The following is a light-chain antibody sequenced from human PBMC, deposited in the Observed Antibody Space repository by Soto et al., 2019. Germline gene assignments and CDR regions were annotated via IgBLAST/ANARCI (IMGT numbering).Light chain of an antibody. CDR2: DAS. CDR1: QDIKNY. CDR3: QHYDHLPPLS. Sequence: DLQMTQSPSSLSASVGDRVTITCQASQDIKNYLNWYQQKPGKAPNLLIYDASNLKTGVPSRFSGSGSGTHFNFTISSLQPEDIATYYCQHYDHLPPLSFGGGTKVEIK. J-gene: IGKJ4*01. V-gene: IGKV1-33*01.